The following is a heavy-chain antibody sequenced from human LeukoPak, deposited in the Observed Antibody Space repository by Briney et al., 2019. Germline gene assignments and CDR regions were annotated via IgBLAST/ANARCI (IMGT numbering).Heavy chain of an antibody. CDR3: AREVVDIVATTLSYFDY. D-gene: IGHD5-12*01. Sequence: SETLSLTCAVYGRSFIGYYWSWIRQPPGKGLEWIGEINHSGSTNYNPSLKSRVTISVETSKNQFSLKLSSVTAADAAVYYCAREVVDIVATTLSYFDYWGQGTLVTVSS. V-gene: IGHV4-34*01. J-gene: IGHJ4*02. CDR2: INHSGST. CDR1: GRSFIGYY.